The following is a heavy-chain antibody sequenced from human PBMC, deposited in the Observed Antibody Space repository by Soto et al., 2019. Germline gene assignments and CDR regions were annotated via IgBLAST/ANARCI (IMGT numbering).Heavy chain of an antibody. CDR3: AKRVLGYCSTTSCRGRWFDP. CDR2: ISGSGDST. D-gene: IGHD2-2*01. J-gene: IGHJ5*02. Sequence: EVQLLESGGGLVQPGGSLRLSCAASGFTFSNYAMSWVRQAPGKGLEWVSAISGSGDSTYYADSVKGRFTISRDNSKNTLYLQMNSLRAEDTAVYYCAKRVLGYCSTTSCRGRWFDPWGQGTLVTVSS. CDR1: GFTFSNYA. V-gene: IGHV3-23*01.